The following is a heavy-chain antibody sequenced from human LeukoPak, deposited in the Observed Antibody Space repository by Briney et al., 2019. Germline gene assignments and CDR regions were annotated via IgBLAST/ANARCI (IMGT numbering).Heavy chain of an antibody. Sequence: PGGSLRLSCAASGFTFSSYAMSWVRQAPGKGLEWVSAISGNGGSTYYADSVKGRFTISRDNAENTLYLQMNSLRAEGTAVYYCAKEEGIRFGEFPDYYYGMDVWGQGTTVTVSS. V-gene: IGHV3-23*01. CDR1: GFTFSSYA. CDR2: ISGNGGST. CDR3: AKEEGIRFGEFPDYYYGMDV. D-gene: IGHD3-10*01. J-gene: IGHJ6*02.